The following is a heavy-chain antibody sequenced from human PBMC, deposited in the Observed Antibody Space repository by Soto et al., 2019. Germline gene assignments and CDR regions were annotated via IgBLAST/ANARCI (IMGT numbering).Heavy chain of an antibody. CDR2: IYSGGST. J-gene: IGHJ4*02. D-gene: IGHD6-19*01. Sequence: PRLSCPASGFTVSSNYMSWVRRAPGKGLEWVSVIYSGGSTYYADSVKGRFTISRDNSKNTLYLQMNSLRAEDTAVYYCARVGESSGWQFDYWGQGTLVTVSS. CDR1: GFTVSSNY. V-gene: IGHV3-53*01. CDR3: ARVGESSGWQFDY.